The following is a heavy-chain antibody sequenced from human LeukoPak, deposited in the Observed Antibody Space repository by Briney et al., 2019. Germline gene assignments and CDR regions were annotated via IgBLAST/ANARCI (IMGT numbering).Heavy chain of an antibody. J-gene: IGHJ4*02. CDR2: ISSSSSYI. CDR3: AKGAYGSGSYYTDY. V-gene: IGHV3-21*04. Sequence: GGSLRLSCAASGFSFSSYWMHWVRQAPGKGLEWVSSISSSSSYIYYADSVKGRFTISRDNAKNSLYLQMNSLRAEDTAVYYCAKGAYGSGSYYTDYWGQGTLVTVSS. D-gene: IGHD3-10*01. CDR1: GFSFSSYW.